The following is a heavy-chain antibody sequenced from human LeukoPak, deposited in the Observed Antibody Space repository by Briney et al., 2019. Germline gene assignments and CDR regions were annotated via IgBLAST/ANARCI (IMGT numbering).Heavy chain of an antibody. J-gene: IGHJ5*02. Sequence: ASVKVSCKASGYTFTSYGISWVRQTPGQGLEWMGWISAYNGNTNYAQKLQGRVTMTTDTSTSTAYMELRSLRSDDTAVYYCARVRVWRRVRYNWFDPWGQGTLVTVSS. CDR2: ISAYNGNT. CDR3: ARVRVWRRVRYNWFDP. D-gene: IGHD1-1*01. CDR1: GYTFTSYG. V-gene: IGHV1-18*01.